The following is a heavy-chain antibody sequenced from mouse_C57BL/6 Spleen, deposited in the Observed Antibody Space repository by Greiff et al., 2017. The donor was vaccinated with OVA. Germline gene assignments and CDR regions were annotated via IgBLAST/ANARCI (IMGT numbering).Heavy chain of an antibody. CDR2: ISSGSSTI. V-gene: IGHV5-17*01. CDR3: ARAVYYGSSYLGYFDY. J-gene: IGHJ2*01. Sequence: EVKLQESGGGLVKPGGSLKLSCAASGFTFSDYGMHWVRQAPEKGLEWVAYISSGSSTIYYADTVKGRFTISRDNAKNTLFLQMTSLRSEDTAMYYCARAVYYGSSYLGYFDYWGQGTTLTVSS. CDR1: GFTFSDYG. D-gene: IGHD1-1*01.